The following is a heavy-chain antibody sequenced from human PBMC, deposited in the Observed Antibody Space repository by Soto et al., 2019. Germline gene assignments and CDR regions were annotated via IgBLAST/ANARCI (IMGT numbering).Heavy chain of an antibody. CDR1: GFTFSNAW. J-gene: IGHJ3*02. Sequence: GGSLRLSCAASGFTFSNAWMSWVRQAPGKGLEWVGRIKSKTDGVTTDYAAPVKGRFTISRDDSKNTLYLQMNSLKTEDTAAYYCTTDIDTAMYSDAFDIWGQGTMVTVS. CDR2: IKSKTDGVTT. D-gene: IGHD5-18*01. V-gene: IGHV3-15*01. CDR3: TTDIDTAMYSDAFDI.